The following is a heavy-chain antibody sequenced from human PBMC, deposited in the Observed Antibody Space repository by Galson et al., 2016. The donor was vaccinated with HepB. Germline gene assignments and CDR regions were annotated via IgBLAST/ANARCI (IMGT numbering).Heavy chain of an antibody. V-gene: IGHV6-1*01. CDR2: TYYRSKWYN. CDR3: ARDRGTWDGSGELMDN. D-gene: IGHD3-10*01. CDR1: GDSVSSNGAA. Sequence: CAISGDSVSSNGAAWNWIGQSPSRGLEWLGRTYYRSKWYNTYAVFVQGRITINPDTSKNQLSLQLNSVTPEDTAVYYCARDRGTWDGSGELMDNWGQGTMVTVSA. J-gene: IGHJ4*02.